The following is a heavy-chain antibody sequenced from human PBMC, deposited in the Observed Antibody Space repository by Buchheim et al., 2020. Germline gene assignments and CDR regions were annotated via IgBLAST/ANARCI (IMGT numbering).Heavy chain of an antibody. Sequence: VQLLDSGGDLIHPGGTLTLSCRASGFTFRDYAMTWVRQAPGKGLEWVSSISASGGTTYCTDSVKGRFTISRDNLKNTLYLQMNSLRDEDSAVYYCAKDIERAIVGATLDHWGQGT. J-gene: IGHJ4*02. CDR1: GFTFRDYA. V-gene: IGHV3-23*01. D-gene: IGHD1-26*01. CDR2: ISASGGTT. CDR3: AKDIERAIVGATLDH.